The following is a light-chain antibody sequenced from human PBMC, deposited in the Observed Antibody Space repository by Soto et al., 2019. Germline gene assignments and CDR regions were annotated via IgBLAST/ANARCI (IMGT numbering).Light chain of an antibody. Sequence: QSALTQPASVSGSPGQSIAISCTGTRSDVGGYNYVSWYQQPPGKAPKLIIYDVSDRPSGVSTRFSGSKSGNTASLTISGLQGGGEADFFRRFFSRQSPVVFGGGTKLTVL. CDR1: RSDVGGYNY. V-gene: IGLV2-14*01. CDR3: RFFSRQSPVV. CDR2: DVS. J-gene: IGLJ2*01.